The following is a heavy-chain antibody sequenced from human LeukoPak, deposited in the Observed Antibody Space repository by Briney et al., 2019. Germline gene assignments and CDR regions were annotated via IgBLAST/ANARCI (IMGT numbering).Heavy chain of an antibody. J-gene: IGHJ4*02. CDR1: GFTFSSYE. Sequence: PGGSLRLSCAASGFTFSSYEMNWVRQAPGKGLEGVSYISTSGSTIYYADSVKGRFTISRDNAKNSLYLQMNSLRAEDTAVYYCARGIVATTKGLDYWGQGTQVSVSS. CDR2: ISTSGSTI. CDR3: ARGIVATTKGLDY. D-gene: IGHD5-12*01. V-gene: IGHV3-48*03.